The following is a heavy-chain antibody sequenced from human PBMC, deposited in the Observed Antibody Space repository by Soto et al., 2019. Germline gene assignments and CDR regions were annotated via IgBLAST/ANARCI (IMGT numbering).Heavy chain of an antibody. CDR2: IYSGGST. J-gene: IGHJ5*02. CDR1: GFTVSSNY. Sequence: LRLSCAASGFTVSSNYLRWVRQAPGKGLEWVSVIYSGGSTYYADSVKGRFTISRDNSKNTLYLHMDSLRAEDTAVYYCAKVKEASWFDPWGQGTLVTVSS. CDR3: AKVKEASWFDP. V-gene: IGHV3-53*01.